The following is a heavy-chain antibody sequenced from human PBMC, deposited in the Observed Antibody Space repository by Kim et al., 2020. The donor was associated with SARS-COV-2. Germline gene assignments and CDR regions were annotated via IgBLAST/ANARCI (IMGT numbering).Heavy chain of an antibody. V-gene: IGHV4-39*07. CDR2: IYYSGST. Sequence: SETLSLTCTVSGGSISSSSYYWGWIRQPPGKGLEWIGSIYYSGSTYYNPSLKSRVTISVDTSKNQFSLKLSSVTAADTAVYYCAAGSGWFGENYFDYWGQGTLVTVSS. CDR1: GGSISSSSYY. CDR3: AAGSGWFGENYFDY. J-gene: IGHJ4*02. D-gene: IGHD3-10*01.